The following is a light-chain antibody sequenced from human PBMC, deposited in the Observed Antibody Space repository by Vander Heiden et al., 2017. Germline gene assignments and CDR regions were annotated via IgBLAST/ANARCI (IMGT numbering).Light chain of an antibody. V-gene: IGKV1-39*01. CDR3: QQNYSTTWT. CDR1: QGISSY. J-gene: IGKJ1*01. CDR2: AAS. Sequence: DNQMNPSPSSLSASVGERVTITCRASQGISSYLNWYQQKPGKAPKLLIYAASSLQSGVPSRFSGSGSGTDFTLTISRLQPEDFATYYCQQNYSTTWTFGQGTKVEIK.